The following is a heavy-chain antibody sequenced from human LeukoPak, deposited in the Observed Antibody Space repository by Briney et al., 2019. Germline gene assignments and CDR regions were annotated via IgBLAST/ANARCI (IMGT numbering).Heavy chain of an antibody. V-gene: IGHV3-23*01. J-gene: IGHJ4*02. CDR1: GFTFSSYA. CDR2: ISGSGGST. Sequence: GGSLRLSCAASGFTFSSYAMSWVRQAPGKGLEWVSAISGSGGSTYYADSVKGRFTISRDNSKNTLYLQMNSLRAEDTAVYYCAKDETHYYASSGYYQYWGQGTLVTVSS. CDR3: AKDETHYYASSGYYQY. D-gene: IGHD3-22*01.